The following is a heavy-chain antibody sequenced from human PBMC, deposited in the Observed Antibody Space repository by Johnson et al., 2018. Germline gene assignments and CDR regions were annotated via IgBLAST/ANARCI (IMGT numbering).Heavy chain of an antibody. CDR3: AQDGRGVDY. V-gene: IGHV4-34*01. Sequence: QVQLQQWGAGLSKSSETLSLTCAVYGGSFSGHYWNWIRQPPGKGLAWIGEINHSGSINYNPSLKSRVTMSVDTSKNQFSLKLSSVTAADTAVYYCAQDGRGVDYGGQGTMVTVPS. CDR2: INHSGSI. D-gene: IGHD5-24*01. CDR1: GGSFSGHY. J-gene: IGHJ4*02.